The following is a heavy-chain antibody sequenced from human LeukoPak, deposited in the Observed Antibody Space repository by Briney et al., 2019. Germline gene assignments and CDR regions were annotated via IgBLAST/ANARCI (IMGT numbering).Heavy chain of an antibody. J-gene: IGHJ2*01. V-gene: IGHV4-34*01. CDR3: ARVSSSWYQDWYFDL. Sequence: SETLSLTCAVYGGSFSGCYWSWIRQPPGKGLEWIGEINHSGSTNYNPSLKSRVTISVDTSKNQFSLKLSSVTAADTAVYYCARVSSSWYQDWYFDLWGRGTLVTVSS. CDR2: INHSGST. D-gene: IGHD6-13*01. CDR1: GGSFSGCY.